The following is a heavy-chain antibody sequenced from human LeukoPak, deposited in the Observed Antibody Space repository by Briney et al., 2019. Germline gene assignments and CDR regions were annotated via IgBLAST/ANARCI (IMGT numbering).Heavy chain of an antibody. CDR1: GGSISSSSYY. J-gene: IGHJ3*02. V-gene: IGHV4-39*01. D-gene: IGHD3-22*01. CDR2: IYYSGST. CDR3: ARRYYYDSSGSSAFDI. Sequence: SETLSLTCTVSGGSISSSSYYWGWIRQPPGKGLEWIRSIYYSGSTYYNPSLKSRVTISVDTSKNQFSLKLSSATAADTAVYYCARRYYYDSSGSSAFDIWGQGTMVTVSS.